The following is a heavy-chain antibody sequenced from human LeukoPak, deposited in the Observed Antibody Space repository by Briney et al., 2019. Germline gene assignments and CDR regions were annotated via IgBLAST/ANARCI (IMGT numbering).Heavy chain of an antibody. CDR1: GFTFSSYA. CDR2: ISGSGGST. CDR3: AIHGGYSSSSGFDY. V-gene: IGHV3-23*01. J-gene: IGHJ4*02. Sequence: PGGSLRLSCAASGFTFSSYALSWVRQAPGKGLEWVSAISGSGGSTYYADSVKGRFTISRDNSKNTLYLQMNSLRAEDTAVYYCAIHGGYSSSSGFDYWGQGTLVTVSS. D-gene: IGHD6-6*01.